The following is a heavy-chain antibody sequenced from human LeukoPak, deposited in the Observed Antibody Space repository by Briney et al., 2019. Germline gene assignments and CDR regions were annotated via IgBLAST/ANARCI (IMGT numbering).Heavy chain of an antibody. Sequence: GGSLRLSCAVSGFTFSNYAFPWVRQAPGKGLEWVAIISYDASNEYYADSVKGRFTISRDNSKNILYLQMNSLRAEDTAVYYCARDRYYYYGMDVWGQGTTVTVSS. V-gene: IGHV3-30-3*01. CDR1: GFTFSNYA. J-gene: IGHJ6*02. CDR2: ISYDASNE. CDR3: ARDRYYYYGMDV.